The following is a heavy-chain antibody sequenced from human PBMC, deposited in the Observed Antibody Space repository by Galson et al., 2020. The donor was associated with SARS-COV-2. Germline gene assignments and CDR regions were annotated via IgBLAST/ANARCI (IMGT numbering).Heavy chain of an antibody. J-gene: IGHJ6*02. CDR3: ARLGGMATTPNTYYYYGMDV. CDR2: ISSGSSYI. V-gene: IGHV3-21*01. Sequence: GSLRLSCAASGFPFSSYSMIWVRQAPGKGLEWVSSISSGSSYIYYADSVRGRFSMSRDNPKNSLYLQMNSLRVEDTAVYYCARLGGMATTPNTYYYYGMDVWGQGTTVTVSS. CDR1: GFPFSSYS. D-gene: IGHD3-16*01.